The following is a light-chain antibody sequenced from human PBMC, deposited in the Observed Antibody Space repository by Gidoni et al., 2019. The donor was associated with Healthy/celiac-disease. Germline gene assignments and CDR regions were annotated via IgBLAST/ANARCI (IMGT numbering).Light chain of an antibody. CDR3: QAWDSSKGV. Sequence: SYELTQPPSVSVFPGKTASITCSGDKLGDKYACWYQQKPGQSPVLVIYQDSKRPSGIPERFSGSNSGNTATLTISGTQAMDEADYYCQAWDSSKGVFGGGTKLTVL. J-gene: IGLJ2*01. V-gene: IGLV3-1*01. CDR1: KLGDKY. CDR2: QDS.